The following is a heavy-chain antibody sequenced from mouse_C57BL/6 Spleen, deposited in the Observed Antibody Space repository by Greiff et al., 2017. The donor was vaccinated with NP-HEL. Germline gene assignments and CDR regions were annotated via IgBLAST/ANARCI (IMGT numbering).Heavy chain of an antibody. J-gene: IGHJ3*01. V-gene: IGHV14-1*01. CDR1: GFNIKDYY. CDR2: IDPEDGDT. D-gene: IGHD2-4*01. CDR3: TTSPLYYDYVSFAY. Sequence: EVQLQQSGAELVRPGASVKLSCTASGFNIKDYYMHWVKQRPEQGLEWIGRIDPEDGDTEYAPKFQGKATMTADTSSNTAYLQLSSLTSEDTAVYYCTTSPLYYDYVSFAYWGQGTLVTVSA.